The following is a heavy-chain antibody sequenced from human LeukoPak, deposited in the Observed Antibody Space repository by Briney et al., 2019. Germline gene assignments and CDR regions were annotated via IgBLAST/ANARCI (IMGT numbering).Heavy chain of an antibody. J-gene: IGHJ4*02. Sequence: ASEKVSCKASGYTFTGYNMQWLRQAPGQGLEWMGWINPNSGGTNYAQKFQGRVTMTRDTSISTAYMELSRLRSDDTAVYYCARDGHFDYWGQGTLVTVSS. CDR1: GYTFTGYN. CDR3: ARDGHFDY. CDR2: INPNSGGT. V-gene: IGHV1-2*02.